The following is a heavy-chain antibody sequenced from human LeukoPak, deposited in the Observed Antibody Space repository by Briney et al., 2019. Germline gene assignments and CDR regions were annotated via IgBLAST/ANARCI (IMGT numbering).Heavy chain of an antibody. V-gene: IGHV3-23*01. J-gene: IGHJ5*02. D-gene: IGHD4-17*01. Sequence: PGGSLRPSCAASGFTFSSYAMSWVRQAPGKGLEWVSAISGSGGSTYYADSVKGRFTISRDNSKNTLYLQMNSLRAEDTAVYYCAKDHPNDYGDYSPENWFDPWGQGTLVTVSS. CDR2: ISGSGGST. CDR1: GFTFSSYA. CDR3: AKDHPNDYGDYSPENWFDP.